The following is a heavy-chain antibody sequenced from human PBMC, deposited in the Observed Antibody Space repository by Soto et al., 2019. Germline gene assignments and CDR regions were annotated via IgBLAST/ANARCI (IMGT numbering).Heavy chain of an antibody. Sequence: GGSLRLSCTASGYTFGDYAMSWVRQAPGQGLEWVGFIRGKAYGGTTEYAASVKGRFTISRDDSKSIAYLQMNILKTEDTAVYYCTSSILGYDSSGYYYLNYWGQGTLVTVSS. CDR1: GYTFGDYA. CDR3: TSSILGYDSSGYYYLNY. J-gene: IGHJ4*02. D-gene: IGHD3-22*01. V-gene: IGHV3-49*04. CDR2: IRGKAYGGTT.